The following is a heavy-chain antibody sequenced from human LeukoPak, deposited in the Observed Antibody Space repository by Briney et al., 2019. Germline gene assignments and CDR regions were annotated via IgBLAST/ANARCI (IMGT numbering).Heavy chain of an antibody. CDR1: GFTFSNYW. D-gene: IGHD6-13*01. CDR2: IKPDGSEK. CDR3: ARGQQLVY. Sequence: GGSLRLSCAASGFTFSNYWMSWVRQAPGKGLEWVANIKPDGSEKYYVDSVKGRFTISRDNAKNSLYLQMNSLRTEDTALYYCARGQQLVYWGQGTLVTVSS. J-gene: IGHJ4*02. V-gene: IGHV3-7*04.